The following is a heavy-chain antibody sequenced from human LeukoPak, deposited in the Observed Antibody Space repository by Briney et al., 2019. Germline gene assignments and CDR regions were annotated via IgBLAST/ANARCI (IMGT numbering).Heavy chain of an antibody. Sequence: PSETLSLTCTVSGGSISSYYWSWLRQPPGKGLEWIGYIYYSGSTNYNPSLTSRVTISVDTSKNQFSLKLSSVTAADTAVYYCARSSRYYFDYWGQGTLVTVSS. CDR2: IYYSGST. CDR1: GGSISSYY. CDR3: ARSSRYYFDY. V-gene: IGHV4-59*01. J-gene: IGHJ4*02.